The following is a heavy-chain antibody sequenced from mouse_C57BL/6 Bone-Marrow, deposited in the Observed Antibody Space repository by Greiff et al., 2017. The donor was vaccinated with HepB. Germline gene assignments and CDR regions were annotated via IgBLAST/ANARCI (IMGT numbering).Heavy chain of an antibody. CDR2: ISSGGDYI. D-gene: IGHD2-2*01. CDR3: TRDPGYDYYAMDY. CDR1: GFTFSSYA. J-gene: IGHJ4*01. Sequence: EVKLVESGEGLVKPGGSLKLSCAASGFTFSSYAMSWVRQTPEKRLEWVAYISSGGDYISYADTVKGRFTISRDNARNTLYLQMSSLKSEDTAMYYCTRDPGYDYYAMDYWGQGTSVTVSS. V-gene: IGHV5-9-1*02.